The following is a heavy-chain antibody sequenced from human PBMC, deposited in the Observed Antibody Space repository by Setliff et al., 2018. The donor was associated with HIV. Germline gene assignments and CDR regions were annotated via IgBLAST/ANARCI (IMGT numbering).Heavy chain of an antibody. CDR3: ARHKGAGPYYYYMDV. Sequence: PGESLKISCQGSGYSFTSYWIGWVRQMPGKGLEWMGIIYPGDSDTRYSPSFQGQVTISADKSISTAYLQWSSLKASDTAMYYCARHKGAGPYYYYMDVWGKGTTVTVSS. CDR2: IYPGDSDT. J-gene: IGHJ6*03. D-gene: IGHD3-16*01. CDR1: GYSFTSYW. V-gene: IGHV5-51*01.